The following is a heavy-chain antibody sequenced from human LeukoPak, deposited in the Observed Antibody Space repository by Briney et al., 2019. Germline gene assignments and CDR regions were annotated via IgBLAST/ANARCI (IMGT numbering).Heavy chain of an antibody. Sequence: SETLSLTCTVSGDSINSYYWSWIRQPPGKGLEWIGSFDHTGTTYYNPSLKSRVTTSVDTSNNQFSLRLSSVTAADTAVYYCARWVDLTVYWGQGTLVTVSS. CDR2: FDHTGTT. CDR3: ARWVDLTVY. V-gene: IGHV4-59*05. J-gene: IGHJ4*02. D-gene: IGHD3-9*01. CDR1: GDSINSYY.